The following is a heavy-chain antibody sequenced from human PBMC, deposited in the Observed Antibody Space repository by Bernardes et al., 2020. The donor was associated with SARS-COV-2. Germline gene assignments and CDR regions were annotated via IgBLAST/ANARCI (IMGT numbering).Heavy chain of an antibody. CDR3: TVFVPDYVWGGEKEEFDY. CDR1: GGSFSGYY. V-gene: IGHV4-34*01. Sequence: SETLSLTCAVYGGSFSGYYWSWIRQPPGKGLEWIGEINHSGSTNYNPSLKSRVTISVDTSKNQFSLKLSSVTAADTAVYYCTVFVPDYVWGGEKEEFDYWGQGTLVTVSS. J-gene: IGHJ4*02. CDR2: INHSGST. D-gene: IGHD3-16*01.